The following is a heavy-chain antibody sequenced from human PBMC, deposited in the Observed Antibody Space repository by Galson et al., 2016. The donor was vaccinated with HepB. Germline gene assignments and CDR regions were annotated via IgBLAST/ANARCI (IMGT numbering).Heavy chain of an antibody. CDR1: SASVSSDSYY. V-gene: IGHV4-61*01. J-gene: IGHJ4*02. Sequence: SETLSLTCTVSSASVSSDSYYWHWIRQPPGKGLEWIGYVYNNGSTNYNPSLKNRVTISVDTSRNQFSLRLNSVTAADTAVYYCARSGVHTPLGRWVNFDYWGQGNLVTVSS. CDR2: VYNNGST. CDR3: ARSGVHTPLGRWVNFDY. D-gene: IGHD5-18*01.